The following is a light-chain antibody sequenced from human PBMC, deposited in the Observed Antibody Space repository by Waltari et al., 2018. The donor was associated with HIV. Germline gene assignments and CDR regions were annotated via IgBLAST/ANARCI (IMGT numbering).Light chain of an antibody. Sequence: GDRVTITCRASQDIYSYLAWYQQKPEKAPKLLIYAASSLQSGVPSRFSGSGSGTEFTLTISSLQPEDFATYDCQHLNSYPVTFGPGTKVDIK. CDR1: QDIYSY. V-gene: IGKV1-9*01. CDR2: AAS. CDR3: QHLNSYPVT. J-gene: IGKJ3*01.